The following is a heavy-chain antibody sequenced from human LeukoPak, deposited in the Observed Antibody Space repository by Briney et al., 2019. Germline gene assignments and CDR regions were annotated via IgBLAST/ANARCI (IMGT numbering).Heavy chain of an antibody. D-gene: IGHD2/OR15-2a*01. Sequence: SETLSLTCTVSGYSISSGYYWGWIRQPPGKGLEWIGSIYHSGSTYYNPSLKSRVTISVDTSKNQFSLKLSSVTAADTAVYYCARDLSLVDPFDYWGQGTLVTVSS. CDR3: ARDLSLVDPFDY. V-gene: IGHV4-38-2*02. CDR2: IYHSGST. J-gene: IGHJ4*02. CDR1: GYSISSGYY.